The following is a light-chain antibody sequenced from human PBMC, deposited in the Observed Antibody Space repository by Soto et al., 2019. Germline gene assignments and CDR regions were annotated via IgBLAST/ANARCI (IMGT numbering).Light chain of an antibody. CDR3: ETWDTNTFVV. Sequence: QLVLTQSSSASASLGSSVKLTCTLSSGYSTYIIAWHQQQPGKAPRYLMKVERSGSYNKGSGVPDRFSGSSSGADRYLTIPNLQSEDEADYYCETWDTNTFVVFGGGTKLTVL. CDR1: SGYSTYI. J-gene: IGLJ2*01. CDR2: VERSGSY. V-gene: IGLV4-60*03.